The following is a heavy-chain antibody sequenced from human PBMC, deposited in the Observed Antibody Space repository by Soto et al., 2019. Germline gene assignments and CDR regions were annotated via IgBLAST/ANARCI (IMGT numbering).Heavy chain of an antibody. CDR2: INPSGGST. Sequence: GASVKVSCKASGYTFTSYYMHWVRQAPGQGLEWMGIINPSGGSTSYAQKFQGRVTMTRDTSTSTVYMELSSLRSEDTAVYYCARDRYCSGGSCYLFDYWGQGTLVTVSS. J-gene: IGHJ4*02. D-gene: IGHD2-15*01. CDR1: GYTFTSYY. V-gene: IGHV1-46*03. CDR3: ARDRYCSGGSCYLFDY.